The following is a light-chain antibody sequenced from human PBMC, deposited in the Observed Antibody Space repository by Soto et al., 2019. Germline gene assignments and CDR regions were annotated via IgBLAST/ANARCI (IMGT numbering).Light chain of an antibody. CDR2: AAS. CDR3: LQHNSYPHT. V-gene: IGKV1-17*01. CDR1: QGIRTD. J-gene: IGKJ2*01. Sequence: DIQMTQSPSSLYASVGDRVTITCRASQGIRTDLGWYQQKPGKDPKRLIYAASSLQSGVPSRFSGSGSGTEFTLTISSLQPEDVATYYCLQHNSYPHTFGQGTKLEIK.